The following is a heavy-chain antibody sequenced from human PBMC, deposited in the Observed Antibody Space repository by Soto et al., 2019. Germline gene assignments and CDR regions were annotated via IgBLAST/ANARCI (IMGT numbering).Heavy chain of an antibody. V-gene: IGHV1-69*06. CDR1: GGTFSSYA. CDR2: IIPIFGTA. Sequence: GASVKVSCKASGGTFSSYAISWVRQAPGQGLEWMGGIIPIFGTANYAQKFQGRVTITADKSTSTAYMELSSLRSEDTAVYYCARDQGSSGWYVSYYGMDVWGQGTTVTVSS. CDR3: ARDQGSSGWYVSYYGMDV. J-gene: IGHJ6*02. D-gene: IGHD6-19*01.